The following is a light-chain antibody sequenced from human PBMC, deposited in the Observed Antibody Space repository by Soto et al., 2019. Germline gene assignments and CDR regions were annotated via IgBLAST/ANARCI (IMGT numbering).Light chain of an antibody. CDR3: CAYAGSGTVV. CDR2: EAT. J-gene: IGLJ3*02. CDR1: SSDVGGYKY. Sequence: QSVLTQPASVSGSHGQSITISCTGTSSDVGGYKYVSWYQQHPGKVPKLLIYEATKRPSGVSNRFSGSKSGNTASLTISGLQAEDEADYYCCAYAGSGTVVFGGGTKVTVL. V-gene: IGLV2-23*01.